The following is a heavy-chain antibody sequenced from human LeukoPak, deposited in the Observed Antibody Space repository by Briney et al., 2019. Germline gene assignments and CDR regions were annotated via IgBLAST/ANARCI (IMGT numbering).Heavy chain of an antibody. CDR2: INPNSGGT. J-gene: IGHJ5*02. D-gene: IGHD2-2*01. V-gene: IGHV1-2*02. Sequence: ASVKVSCKASGYTFTGYYMHWVRQAPGQGLEWMGWINPNSGGTNYAQKFQGRVTMTRDTSISTAYMELSRLRCDDTAVYYCARGGYCSSTSCYDWFDPWGQGTVVTVSS. CDR1: GYTFTGYY. CDR3: ARGGYCSSTSCYDWFDP.